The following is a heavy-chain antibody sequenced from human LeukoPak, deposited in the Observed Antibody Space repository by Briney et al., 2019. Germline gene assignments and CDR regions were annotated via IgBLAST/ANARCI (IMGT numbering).Heavy chain of an antibody. D-gene: IGHD3-10*01. CDR2: ISSSSSYI. V-gene: IGHV3-21*01. CDR3: ARDLHGSGSYDLY. Sequence: GGSLRLSCAASGFTFSSYSMNWVRQAPGKGLEWVSSISSSSSYIYYADSVKGRFTISRDKAKNSLYLQMNSLRAEDTAVYYCARDLHGSGSYDLYWGQGTLVTVSS. J-gene: IGHJ4*02. CDR1: GFTFSSYS.